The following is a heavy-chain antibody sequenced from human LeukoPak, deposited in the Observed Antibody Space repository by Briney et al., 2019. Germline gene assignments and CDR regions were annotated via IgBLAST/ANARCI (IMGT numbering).Heavy chain of an antibody. CDR1: GGSISSYY. CDR2: INHSGST. CDR3: ASLPAYYMDV. J-gene: IGHJ6*03. V-gene: IGHV4-34*01. Sequence: SETLSLTCTVSGGSISSYYWSWIRQPPGKGLEWIGEINHSGSTNYNPSLKSRVTISVDTSKNQFSLKLSSVTAADTAVYYCASLPAYYMDVWGKGTTVTVSS.